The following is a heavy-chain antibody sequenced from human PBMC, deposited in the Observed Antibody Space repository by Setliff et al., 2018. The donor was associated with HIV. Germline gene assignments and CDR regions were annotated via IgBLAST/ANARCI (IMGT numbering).Heavy chain of an antibody. CDR1: GVSFSTDMYY. Sequence: TSETLSLTCTVSGVSFSTDMYYWGWIRQPPGKGLEWVGSVYYNGKIFYNPSLKSRVTISLDSSKNQLSLRLKSVTAADTAVYFCARRAESTTTWFSSWYSYDMDVWGQGTTVTVSS. V-gene: IGHV4-39*01. J-gene: IGHJ6*02. D-gene: IGHD2-15*01. CDR3: ARRAESTTTWFSSWYSYDMDV. CDR2: VYYNGKI.